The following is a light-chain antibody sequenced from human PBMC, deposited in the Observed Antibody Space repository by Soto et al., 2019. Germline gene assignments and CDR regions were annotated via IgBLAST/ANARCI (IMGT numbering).Light chain of an antibody. CDR2: KAS. Sequence: DIQRTQSPSTLSASVVDRGTITCRASQSISSWLAWYQQKPGKAPKLLIYKASSLESGVPSRFSGSGSGTEFTLTISSLQPDDFATYYCQQYNSYSWKFGQGTKVDI. J-gene: IGKJ1*01. CDR3: QQYNSYSWK. V-gene: IGKV1-5*03. CDR1: QSISSW.